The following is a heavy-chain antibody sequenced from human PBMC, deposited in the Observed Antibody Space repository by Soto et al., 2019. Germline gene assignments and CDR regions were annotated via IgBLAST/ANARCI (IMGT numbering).Heavy chain of an antibody. D-gene: IGHD1-26*01. J-gene: IGHJ2*01. CDR3: ARDQVVGATTDNWYFDL. CDR1: GDSVSSNGAA. Sequence: PSQTLSLTCAISGDSVSSNGAAWNWIRQSPSRGLEWLGRTYYRSKWYNDYAVSVKSRITINPDTSKNQFSLQLNSVTPEDTAVYYCARDQVVGATTDNWYFDLWGRGTLVTVSS. CDR2: TYYRSKWYN. V-gene: IGHV6-1*01.